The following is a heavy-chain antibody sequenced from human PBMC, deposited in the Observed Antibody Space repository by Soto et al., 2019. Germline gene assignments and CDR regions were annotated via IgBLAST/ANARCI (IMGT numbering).Heavy chain of an antibody. D-gene: IGHD3-3*01. CDR3: TTDLYPVRFLEWLLGMDV. J-gene: IGHJ6*02. CDR1: GFTFSNAW. V-gene: IGHV3-15*07. CDR2: IKSKTDGGTT. Sequence: GGSLRLSCAASGFTFSNAWMNWVRQAPGKGLEWVGRIKSKTDGGTTDYAAPVKGRFTISRDDSNNTLYLQMNSLKTEDTAVYYCTTDLYPVRFLEWLLGMDVWGQGTTVTVSS.